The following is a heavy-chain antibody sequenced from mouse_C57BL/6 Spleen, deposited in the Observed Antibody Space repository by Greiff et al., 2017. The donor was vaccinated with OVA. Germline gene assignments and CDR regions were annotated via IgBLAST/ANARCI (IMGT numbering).Heavy chain of an antibody. CDR3: ARGLLEDYYAMDY. Sequence: VKLQESGPELVKPGASVKISCKASGYAFSSSWMNWVKQRPGKGLEWIGRIYPGDGDTNYNGKFKGKATLTADKSSSTAYMQLSSLTSEDSAVYFCARGLLEDYYAMDYWGQGTSVTVSS. V-gene: IGHV1-82*01. CDR1: GYAFSSSW. J-gene: IGHJ4*01. D-gene: IGHD2-3*01. CDR2: IYPGDGDT.